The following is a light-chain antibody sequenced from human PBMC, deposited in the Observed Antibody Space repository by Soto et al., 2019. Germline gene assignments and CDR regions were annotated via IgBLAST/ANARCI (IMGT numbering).Light chain of an antibody. CDR1: SSDVGNYDY. J-gene: IGLJ1*01. CDR2: AVS. V-gene: IGLV2-14*03. CDR3: TSYTPSSTYV. Sequence: QSALTQPASVSGSPGQSITISCTGTSSDVGNYDYVSWYQQYPGKAPKLMIYAVSRRPSGVSNRFSGSKSGNTASLNISGLQAEDEADYYCTSYTPSSTYVFGTGTKVTVL.